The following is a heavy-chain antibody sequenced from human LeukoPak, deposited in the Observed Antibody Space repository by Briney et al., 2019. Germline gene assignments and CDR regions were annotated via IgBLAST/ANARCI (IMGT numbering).Heavy chain of an antibody. CDR3: AKEGEGKQLWFDP. V-gene: IGHV3-30*02. CDR1: GSTFSSYG. CDR2: IRYDGSNK. D-gene: IGHD1-1*01. Sequence: GGSLRLSCAASGSTFSSYGMHWVRQAPGKGLEWVAFIRYDGSNKYYADSVKGRFTISRDNSKNTLYLQMNSLRAEDTAVYYCAKEGEGKQLWFDPWGQGTLVTVSS. J-gene: IGHJ5*02.